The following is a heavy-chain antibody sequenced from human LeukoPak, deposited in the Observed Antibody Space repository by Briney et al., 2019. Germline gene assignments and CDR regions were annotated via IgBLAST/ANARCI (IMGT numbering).Heavy chain of an antibody. D-gene: IGHD1-1*01. Sequence: AASLRLSCGASGFTFSSYGMSWVRQAPGKGLEWVSGISGTGGSTYYADSVKGRFTISRDNSKNRLYMQMNSLRAEDTAIYFCAKDRFRLDLTSFDYWGQGTLVTVSS. CDR1: GFTFSSYG. J-gene: IGHJ4*02. V-gene: IGHV3-23*01. CDR2: ISGTGGST. CDR3: AKDRFRLDLTSFDY.